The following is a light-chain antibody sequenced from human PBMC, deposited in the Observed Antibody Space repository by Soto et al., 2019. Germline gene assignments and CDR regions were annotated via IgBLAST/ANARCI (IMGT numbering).Light chain of an antibody. CDR1: QRLNTD. Sequence: EILMTQSPDSLSVSPGETATLSCRASQRLNTDLAWYQQKPGQAPRLLLYGASTMATGISTRFSGGGSGTEFTRSFSGLQSEDSAVYYCQQDKSWLQITFGQGTRLAI. V-gene: IGKV3-15*01. J-gene: IGKJ5*01. CDR2: GAS. CDR3: QQDKSWLQIT.